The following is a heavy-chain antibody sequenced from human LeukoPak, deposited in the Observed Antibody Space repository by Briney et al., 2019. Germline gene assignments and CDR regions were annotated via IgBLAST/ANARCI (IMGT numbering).Heavy chain of an antibody. J-gene: IGHJ4*02. D-gene: IGHD6-19*01. V-gene: IGHV1-18*01. Sequence: ASVKVSCKASGYTFTSYGISWVRQAPGQGLEWMGWISAYNGNTNYAQKLQGRATMTTDTSTSTAYMELRSLRSDDTAVYYCARDIWGYSSGWYPLRFDYWGQGTLVTVSS. CDR1: GYTFTSYG. CDR3: ARDIWGYSSGWYPLRFDY. CDR2: ISAYNGNT.